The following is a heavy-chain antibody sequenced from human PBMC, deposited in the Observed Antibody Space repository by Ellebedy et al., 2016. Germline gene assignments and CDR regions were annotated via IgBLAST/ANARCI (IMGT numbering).Heavy chain of an antibody. V-gene: IGHV3-48*01. CDR3: AREGSSSWYVDY. D-gene: IGHD6-13*01. J-gene: IGHJ4*02. Sequence: GGSLRLSCAASGFTFSSYSMNWVRQAPGKGLEWVSYISSSSTIYYADSVKGRFTISRDNAKNSLYLQMNSLRAEDTAVYYCAREGSSSWYVDYWGQGTLVTVSS. CDR1: GFTFSSYS. CDR2: ISSSSTI.